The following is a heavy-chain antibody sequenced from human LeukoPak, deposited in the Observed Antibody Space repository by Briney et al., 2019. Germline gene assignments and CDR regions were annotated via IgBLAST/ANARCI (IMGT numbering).Heavy chain of an antibody. J-gene: IGHJ4*02. CDR3: ARPRGYGDYFDY. V-gene: IGHV4-39*01. CDR1: GGSISSSSYY. D-gene: IGHD4-17*01. CDR2: IYYSGST. Sequence: PSETLSLTCTVSGGSISSSSYYWGWIRQPPGKGLEWIGSIYYSGSTYYNPSLESRVTISVDTSKNQFSLKLSSVTAADTAAYYCARPRGYGDYFDYWGQGTLVTVSS.